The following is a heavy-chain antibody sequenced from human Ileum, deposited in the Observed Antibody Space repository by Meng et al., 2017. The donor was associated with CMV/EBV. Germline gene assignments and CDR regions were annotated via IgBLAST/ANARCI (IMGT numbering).Heavy chain of an antibody. J-gene: IGHJ6*02. V-gene: IGHV3-21*01. CDR2: ITSSSSYI. CDR1: GFSFSTYS. CDR3: ASSRAMFGNYGMDV. D-gene: IGHD3-3*02. Sequence: GESLKISCAASGFSFSTYSMNWVRQAPGKGLEWVSSITSSSSYIYYADSVKGRFTISRDNAKNSLYLQMNSLRAEDRALYYCASSRAMFGNYGMDVWGQGTTVTVSS.